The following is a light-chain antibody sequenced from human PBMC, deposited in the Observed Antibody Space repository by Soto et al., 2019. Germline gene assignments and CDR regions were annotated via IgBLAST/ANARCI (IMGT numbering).Light chain of an antibody. CDR1: SSDVGGYNF. Sequence: QSALTQPASVSGSPGQSITISCTGTSSDVGGYNFVSWYQQHPGKPPKLIIYAVNNRPSGVSDRFSASKSGNTASLTISGLQAEDEAEYYCSSYTVSTTLVLFGGGTKLTVL. CDR3: SSYTVSTTLVL. V-gene: IGLV2-14*01. J-gene: IGLJ3*02. CDR2: AVN.